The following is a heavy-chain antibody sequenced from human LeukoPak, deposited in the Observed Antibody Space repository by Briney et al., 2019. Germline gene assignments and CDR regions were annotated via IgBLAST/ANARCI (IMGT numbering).Heavy chain of an antibody. CDR1: GGTFSSYA. CDR2: ITPIFGTA. Sequence: GASVKVSCKASGGTFSSYAISWVRQAPGQGLEWMGGITPIFGTANYAQKFQGRVTITADESTSTAYMELSSLRSEDAAVYYCARGELGNYYYYYMDVWGKGTTVTISS. CDR3: ARGELGNYYYYYMDV. J-gene: IGHJ6*03. D-gene: IGHD1-7*01. V-gene: IGHV1-69*13.